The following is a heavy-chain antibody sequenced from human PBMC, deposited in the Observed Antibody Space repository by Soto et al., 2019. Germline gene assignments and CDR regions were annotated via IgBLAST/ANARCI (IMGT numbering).Heavy chain of an antibody. J-gene: IGHJ4*02. V-gene: IGHV3-74*01. CDR2: ISDDGSTT. CDR3: TRGPRVSSTGTGAH. D-gene: IGHD1-1*01. CDR1: GFTFSAHW. Sequence: EVQLVQSGGGLTQPGGSLRLSCEVSGFTFSAHWMHWVRQVPGKGLIWVSRISDDGSTTTYADSVKGRFTISRDNAKNTLYLQMNSLRADDTGLYYCTRGPRVSSTGTGAHWGQGTLVTVSS.